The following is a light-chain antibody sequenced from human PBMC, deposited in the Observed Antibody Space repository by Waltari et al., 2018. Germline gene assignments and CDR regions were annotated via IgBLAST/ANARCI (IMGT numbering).Light chain of an antibody. J-gene: IGKJ3*01. V-gene: IGKV1-39*01. Sequence: DIEMTPSPSSLSASVGDRVTITCRASQNINNYVNWYQQKPMKAPRLLIYAASSLQSGVSSRFSGSGSGTDFTLTISSLQPEDFGSYYCQQSYSTPFTFGPGTRVDL. CDR2: AAS. CDR3: QQSYSTPFT. CDR1: QNINNY.